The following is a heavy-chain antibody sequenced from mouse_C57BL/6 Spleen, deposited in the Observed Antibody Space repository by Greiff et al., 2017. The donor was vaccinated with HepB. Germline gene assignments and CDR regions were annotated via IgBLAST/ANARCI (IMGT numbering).Heavy chain of an antibody. CDR1: GFSLTSYG. V-gene: IGHV2-2*01. Sequence: VKLMESGPGLVQPSQSLSITCTVSGFSLTSYGVHWVRQSPGKGLEWLGVIWSGGSTDYNAAFISRLSISKDNSKSQVFFKMHSLQADDTAIYYCAREWYYDAWFAYWGQGTLVTVSA. J-gene: IGHJ3*01. D-gene: IGHD2-4*01. CDR2: IWSGGST. CDR3: AREWYYDAWFAY.